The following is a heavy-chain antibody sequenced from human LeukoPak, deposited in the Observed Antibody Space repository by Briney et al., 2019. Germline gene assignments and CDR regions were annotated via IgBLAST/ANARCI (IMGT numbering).Heavy chain of an antibody. D-gene: IGHD6-19*01. J-gene: IGHJ3*02. CDR1: GYTFTSYG. CDR2: ISAYNGNT. V-gene: IGHV1-18*01. CDR3: ARDFGYSSGWYQIGAFDI. Sequence: ASVKVSCKASGYTFTSYGISWVRQAPGQGLEWMGWISAYNGNTSYAQKLQGRVTMTTDTSTSTAYMELRSLRSDDTAVYYCARDFGYSSGWYQIGAFDIWGQGTMVTVSS.